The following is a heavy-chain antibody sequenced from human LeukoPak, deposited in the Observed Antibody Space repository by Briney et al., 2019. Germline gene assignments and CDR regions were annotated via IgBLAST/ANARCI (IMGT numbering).Heavy chain of an antibody. D-gene: IGHD3-10*01. V-gene: IGHV3-53*01. J-gene: IGHJ4*02. Sequence: GGSLRLSCAASGFTVSSNYMSWVRQAPGKGLDWISVIYSGGTTYYADSVKGRFTISRDTSKNTLYLQMISLRADDTAVYYCAKTRGRYFDYWGQGTLVTVSS. CDR3: AKTRGRYFDY. CDR2: IYSGGTT. CDR1: GFTVSSNY.